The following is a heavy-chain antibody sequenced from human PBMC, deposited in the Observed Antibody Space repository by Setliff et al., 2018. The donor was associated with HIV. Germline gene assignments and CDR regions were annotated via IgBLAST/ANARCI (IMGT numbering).Heavy chain of an antibody. D-gene: IGHD6-13*01. J-gene: IGHJ5*02. V-gene: IGHV4-39*07. Sequence: SETLSLTCTVPGGSISSGSYYWGWIRQPPGKGLEWIGTIYHSGNTYYNPSLKSRVTMSVDTSKNQFSLKLSSVTAADTGVYYCARLGGSSGWYRIDSWGQGTLVTVSS. CDR1: GGSISSGSYY. CDR2: IYHSGNT. CDR3: ARLGGSSGWYRIDS.